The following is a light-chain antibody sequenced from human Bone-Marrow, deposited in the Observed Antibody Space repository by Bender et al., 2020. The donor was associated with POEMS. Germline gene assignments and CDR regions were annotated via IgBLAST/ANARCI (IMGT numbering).Light chain of an antibody. CDR1: KIENKI. CDR2: DDS. Sequence: VLTQPPSVSVAPGQTARMSCGGDKIENKIVNWYQQKPGQAPVLVVSDDSDRPSGIPHRFSGSNSDNTATLTISKVAAGDEADYYCQVWVSSTVAFGGGTKVTVL. V-gene: IGLV3-21*02. J-gene: IGLJ2*01. CDR3: QVWVSSTVA.